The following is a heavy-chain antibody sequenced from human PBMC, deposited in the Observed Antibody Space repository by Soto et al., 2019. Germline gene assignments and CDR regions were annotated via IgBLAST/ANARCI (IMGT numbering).Heavy chain of an antibody. CDR1: GFTFSSYA. CDR3: AKYSSAWYEDY. J-gene: IGHJ4*02. V-gene: IGHV3-23*01. CDR2: ISTSGSST. D-gene: IGHD6-6*01. Sequence: EVQLLESGGGLVQPGGSLRLSCAASGFTFSSYAMSWVRQAPGKGLEWVSTISTSGSSTYYADSVKGRFTISRDNSTNTLYLQMNSLRAEDTAGYYCAKYSSAWYEDYWGQGNLVTVSS.